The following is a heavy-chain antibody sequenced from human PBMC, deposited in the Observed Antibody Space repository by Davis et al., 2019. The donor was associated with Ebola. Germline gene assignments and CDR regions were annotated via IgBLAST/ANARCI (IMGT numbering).Heavy chain of an antibody. J-gene: IGHJ3*02. CDR1: GYTFTSYG. V-gene: IGHV1-18*01. CDR2: ISAYNGNT. Sequence: AASVKVSCKASGYTFTSYGISWVRQAPGQGLEWMGWISAYNGNTNYAQKLQGRVTMATDTSTSTAYMELRSLRSDDTAVYYCAKTTYYDAFDIWGQGTMVTVSS. CDR3: AKTTYYDAFDI. D-gene: IGHD4-17*01.